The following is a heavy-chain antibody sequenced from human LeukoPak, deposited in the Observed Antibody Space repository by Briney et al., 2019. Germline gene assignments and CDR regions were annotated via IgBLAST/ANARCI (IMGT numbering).Heavy chain of an antibody. CDR2: ISGSGGST. CDR1: GFTFSSYA. D-gene: IGHD4-17*01. Sequence: GRSLRLSCAASGFTFSSYAMSWVRQAPGKGLEWVSGISGSGGSTYYADSVKGRFTISRDNSKNTLFLQMNSLRAEDTAVYYCAKDPSTTETYIDYWGQGTLVTVSS. J-gene: IGHJ4*02. V-gene: IGHV3-23*01. CDR3: AKDPSTTETYIDY.